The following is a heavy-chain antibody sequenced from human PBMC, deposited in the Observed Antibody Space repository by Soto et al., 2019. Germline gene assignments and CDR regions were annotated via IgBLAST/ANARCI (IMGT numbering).Heavy chain of an antibody. CDR3: ARVAEGTYYYDSSGYFDY. D-gene: IGHD3-22*01. V-gene: IGHV4-39*07. Sequence: SETLSLTCAVSGGSISSGGYYWGWIRQPPGKGLEWIGYVYYSGCAYYNPSLKSRVTILVDTSKNQFSLKLSSVTAADTAVYYCARVAEGTYYYDSSGYFDYWGQGTLVTVSS. CDR2: VYYSGCA. CDR1: GGSISSGGYY. J-gene: IGHJ4*02.